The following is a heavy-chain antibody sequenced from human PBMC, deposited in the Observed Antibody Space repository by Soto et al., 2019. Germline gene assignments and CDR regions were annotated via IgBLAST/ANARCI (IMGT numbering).Heavy chain of an antibody. J-gene: IGHJ5*02. CDR3: ARGFRVAATRWWFDP. D-gene: IGHD2-15*01. CDR1: GYTFTSYG. CDR2: IIPRSAKS. Sequence: GASVKVSCKASGYTFTSYGISWVRQAPGRGLEWVGGIIPRSAKSNYAQKFEGRVTITADESTSTAYMELRSLRSDDTAVYYCARGFRVAATRWWFDPWGQGTLVTVSS. V-gene: IGHV1-69*13.